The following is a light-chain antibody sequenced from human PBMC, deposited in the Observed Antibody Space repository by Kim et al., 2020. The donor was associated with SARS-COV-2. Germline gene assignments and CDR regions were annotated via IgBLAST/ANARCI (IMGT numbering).Light chain of an antibody. CDR1: SSGVADYNY. CDR2: DVS. J-gene: IGLJ1*01. V-gene: IGLV2-14*03. Sequence: QSITLSCTGTSSGVADYNYVSWYQQRPGQAPKLIICDVSNRPSGVSNRFSGSKSGNTASLTISGLQAEDEADYYCSSYTRLTTSYVFGTGTKVTVL. CDR3: SSYTRLTTSYV.